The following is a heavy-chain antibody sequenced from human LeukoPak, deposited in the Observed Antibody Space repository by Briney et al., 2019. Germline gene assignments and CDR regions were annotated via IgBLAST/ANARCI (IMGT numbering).Heavy chain of an antibody. CDR2: ITPDEIT. CDR3: ATGDPYSSSSDTSAYYYYGMDV. V-gene: IGHV3-74*01. CDR1: GFTFRNYW. D-gene: IGHD6-13*01. Sequence: PGGSLRLSCAASGFTFRNYWMHWVRQAPGKGLVWVSRITPDEITTYADSVKGRFTISRDNSRNTLYLQMNSLRAEDTAVYYCATGDPYSSSSDTSAYYYYGMDVWGQGTTVTVSS. J-gene: IGHJ6*02.